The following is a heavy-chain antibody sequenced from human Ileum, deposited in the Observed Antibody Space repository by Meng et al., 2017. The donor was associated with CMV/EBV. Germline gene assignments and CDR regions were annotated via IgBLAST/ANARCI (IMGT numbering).Heavy chain of an antibody. V-gene: IGHV1-69*05. CDR2: IIPIFGTA. CDR3: ASADYIVVVPAAYSGYDLSLRY. J-gene: IGHJ4*02. CDR1: GGTFSSYA. Sequence: SVKVSCKASGGTFSSYAISWVRQAPGQGLEWMGGIIPIFGTANYAQKFQGRVTITTDESTSTAYMELSSLRSEDTAVYYCASADYIVVVPAAYSGYDLSLRYWGQGTLVTVSS. D-gene: IGHD2-2*01.